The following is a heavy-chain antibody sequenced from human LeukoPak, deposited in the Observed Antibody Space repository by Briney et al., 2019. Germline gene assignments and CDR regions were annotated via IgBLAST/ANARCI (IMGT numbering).Heavy chain of an antibody. CDR1: GFTFSSYG. Sequence: GGSLRLSCAASGFTFSSYGMHWVRQAPGKGLEWVAFISYDGSNKYYADSVKGRFTISRDNSKNTLYLQMNSLRAEDTAVYYCAKLSPAGSSGYPALPPTFDYWGQGTLVTVSS. CDR2: ISYDGSNK. CDR3: AKLSPAGSSGYPALPPTFDY. J-gene: IGHJ4*02. V-gene: IGHV3-30*18. D-gene: IGHD3-22*01.